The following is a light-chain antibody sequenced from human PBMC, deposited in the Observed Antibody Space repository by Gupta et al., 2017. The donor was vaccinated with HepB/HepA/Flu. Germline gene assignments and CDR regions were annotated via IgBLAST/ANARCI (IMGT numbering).Light chain of an antibody. CDR3: QHRYNWPPT. J-gene: IGKJ1*01. CDR2: DAS. Sequence: DIVLTQSPATLSLSPGERATLSCRASQSVSTSLAWYQQKPGQAPRLLIYDASNGATGIPARFSGGGSGTDFTLTISSLEPEDFAIYYCQHRYNWPPTFGQGTRLEIK. V-gene: IGKV3-11*01. CDR1: QSVSTS.